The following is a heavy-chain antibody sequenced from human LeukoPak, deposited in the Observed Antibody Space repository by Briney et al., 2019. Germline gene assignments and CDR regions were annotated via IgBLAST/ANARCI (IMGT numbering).Heavy chain of an antibody. CDR1: GYSISSGYY. J-gene: IGHJ4*02. CDR3: ATYSGSYSFDY. CDR2: IYHSGST. D-gene: IGHD1-26*01. Sequence: PSETLSLTCTVSGYSISSGYYWGWIRQPPGKGVEWIGSIYHSGSTYYNPSLKSRVTISVDTSKNQFSLKLSSVTAADTAVYYCATYSGSYSFDYWGQGTLVTVSS. V-gene: IGHV4-38-2*02.